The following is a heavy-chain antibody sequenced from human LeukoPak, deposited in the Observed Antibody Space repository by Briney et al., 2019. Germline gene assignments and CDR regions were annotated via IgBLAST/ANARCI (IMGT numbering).Heavy chain of an antibody. D-gene: IGHD3-9*01. CDR1: GGTFSSYA. CDR3: ARGARYFDWLDQDY. Sequence: GASVKVSCKASGGTFSSYAISWVRQAPGQGLEWMGWISAYNDNTNYAQKLQGRVTMTTDTSTSTAYMVLRSLRSDDTAVYYCARGARYFDWLDQDYWGQGTLVTVSS. V-gene: IGHV1-18*01. J-gene: IGHJ4*02. CDR2: ISAYNDNT.